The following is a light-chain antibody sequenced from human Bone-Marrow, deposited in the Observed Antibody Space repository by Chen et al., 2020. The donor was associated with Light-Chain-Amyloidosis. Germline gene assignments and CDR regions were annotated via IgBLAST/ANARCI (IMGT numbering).Light chain of an antibody. CDR1: NIGSTS. CDR3: QVWDRSSDRPV. Sequence: SYVLPQPSSVSVSPGQTATIACGGNNIGSTSVPWYQQTPGQAPLLVVYDDSDRPSGIPERLSSSNAGNTATLTISRVEAGDEADYYGQVWDRSSDRPVFGGGTKLTVL. J-gene: IGLJ3*02. CDR2: DDS. V-gene: IGLV3-21*02.